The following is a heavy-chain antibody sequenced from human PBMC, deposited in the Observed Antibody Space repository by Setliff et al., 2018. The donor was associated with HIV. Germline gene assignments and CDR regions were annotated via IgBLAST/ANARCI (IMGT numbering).Heavy chain of an antibody. V-gene: IGHV4-4*09. D-gene: IGHD1-26*01. CDR1: GGSITNYY. Sequence: SETLSLTCTVSGGSITNYYWSWIRQPPGKGLQWIGYIYTSGSTNYNPSLKSRVTISVDTSKNQFSLKVSSVTAADTAVYYCARRGCYSSPETLWGQGTLVT. CDR2: IYTSGST. J-gene: IGHJ4*02. CDR3: ARRGCYSSPETL.